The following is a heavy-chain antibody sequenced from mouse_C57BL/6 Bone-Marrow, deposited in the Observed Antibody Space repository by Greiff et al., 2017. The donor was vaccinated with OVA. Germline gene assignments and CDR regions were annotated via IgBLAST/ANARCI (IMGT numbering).Heavy chain of an antibody. CDR2: INPYNGDT. J-gene: IGHJ3*01. CDR1: GYSFTGSF. V-gene: IGHV1-20*01. CDR3: ARRDYYGPRFAY. Sequence: VQLQQSGPELVKPGDSVKISCKASGYSFTGSFMNWVMQSHGKSLEWIGRINPYNGDTFYNQKFKGKATMTVDKSSSTAHMELRSLTSEDSAVYYCARRDYYGPRFAYWGQGTLVTVSA. D-gene: IGHD1-1*01.